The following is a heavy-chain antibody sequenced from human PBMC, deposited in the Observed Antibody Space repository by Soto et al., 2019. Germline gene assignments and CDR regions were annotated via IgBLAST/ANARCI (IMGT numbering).Heavy chain of an antibody. V-gene: IGHV3-23*01. J-gene: IGHJ4*02. Sequence: PGGSLRLSCAASGFTFSSYAMTWVRQAPGKGLEWVSAIVVSGGSTYYADSVKGRFTISRDNSKNTLYLQMNSLRAEDTAVYYSANISRTEDSNLNWGQGTLVTVSS. D-gene: IGHD1-1*01. CDR2: IVVSGGST. CDR1: GFTFSSYA. CDR3: ANISRTEDSNLN.